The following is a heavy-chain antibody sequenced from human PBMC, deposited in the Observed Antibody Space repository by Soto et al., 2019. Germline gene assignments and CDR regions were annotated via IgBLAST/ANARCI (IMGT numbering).Heavy chain of an antibody. D-gene: IGHD2-2*01. CDR2: ISYDGSNK. CDR3: AKPTRWYQLLSSFDY. J-gene: IGHJ4*02. V-gene: IGHV3-30*18. Sequence: QVQLVESGGGVVQPARSLRLSCAASGFTFSSYGMHWVRQAPGKGLEWVAVISYDGSNKYYADSVKGRFTISRDNSKNTLYLQMNSLRAEDTAVYYCAKPTRWYQLLSSFDYWGQGTLVTVSS. CDR1: GFTFSSYG.